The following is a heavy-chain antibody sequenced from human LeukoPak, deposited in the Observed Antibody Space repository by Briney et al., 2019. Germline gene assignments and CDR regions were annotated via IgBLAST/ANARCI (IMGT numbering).Heavy chain of an antibody. Sequence: SETLSLTCTVSGGSISSYYWSWIRQPAGKGLEWIGRIYTSGSTNYNPSLKSRVTMSVDTSKNQFSLKLSSVTAADTAVYYCARCGYRVYYDILTGYPSPPGDWFDPWGQGTLVTVSS. V-gene: IGHV4-4*07. CDR2: IYTSGST. D-gene: IGHD3-9*01. CDR3: ARCGYRVYYDILTGYPSPPGDWFDP. CDR1: GGSISSYY. J-gene: IGHJ5*02.